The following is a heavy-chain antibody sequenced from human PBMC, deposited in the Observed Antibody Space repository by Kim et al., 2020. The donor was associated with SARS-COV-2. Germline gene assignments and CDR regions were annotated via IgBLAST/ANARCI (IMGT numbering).Heavy chain of an antibody. CDR2: INTNTGNP. J-gene: IGHJ4*02. D-gene: IGHD3-9*01. Sequence: ASVKVSCKASGYTFTSYAMNWVRQAPGQGLEWMGWINTNTGNPTYAQGFTGRFVFSLDTSVSTAYLQISSLKAEDTAVYYCARVAHYDILTCYGLPNFDYWGQGTLDTVSS. V-gene: IGHV7-4-1*02. CDR3: ARVAHYDILTCYGLPNFDY. CDR1: GYTFTSYA.